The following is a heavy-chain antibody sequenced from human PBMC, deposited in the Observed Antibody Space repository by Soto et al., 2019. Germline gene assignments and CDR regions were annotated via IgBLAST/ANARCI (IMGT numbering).Heavy chain of an antibody. V-gene: IGHV4-39*01. CDR1: GGSLSSSSYF. Sequence: QVQLQESGPGLVKPSETLSLTCTVSGGSLSSSSYFWGWIRQPPGKGPEWIGSIHYSGSAFYNPSLKSRVTISVDTSKNQFSLNLTSVTAADTAVYYCARHIDWGAQPYYFDYWGQGTLVTVSS. J-gene: IGHJ4*02. CDR2: IHYSGSA. D-gene: IGHD1-26*01. CDR3: ARHIDWGAQPYYFDY.